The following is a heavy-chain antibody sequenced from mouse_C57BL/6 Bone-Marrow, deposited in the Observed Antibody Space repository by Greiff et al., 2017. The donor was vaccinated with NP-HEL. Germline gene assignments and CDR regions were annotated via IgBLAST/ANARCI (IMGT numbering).Heavy chain of an antibody. CDR3: ARSWDYYGSSFYWYFDV. D-gene: IGHD1-1*01. CDR1: GYTFTDHT. J-gene: IGHJ1*03. CDR2: IYPRDGST. V-gene: IGHV1-78*01. Sequence: VKLQESDAELVKPGASVKISCKVSGYTFTDHTIHWMKQRPEQGLEWIGYIYPRDGSTKYNEKFKGKATLTADKSSSTAYMQLNSLTSEDSAVYFCARSWDYYGSSFYWYFDVWGTGTTVTVSS.